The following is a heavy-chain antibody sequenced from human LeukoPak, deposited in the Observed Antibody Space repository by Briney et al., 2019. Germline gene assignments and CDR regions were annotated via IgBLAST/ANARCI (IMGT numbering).Heavy chain of an antibody. CDR1: GFTFSTYS. V-gene: IGHV3-48*01. CDR2: ISSSSGTI. D-gene: IGHD3-16*01. Sequence: HPGGSLRLSCAASGFTFSTYSMNWARQAPREGVEWVSYISSSSGTIYYADSVKGRFTISRDKVKNSLYLQNNSLRAEDTAVYYCARRSEFGVLYYMDVWGKGTTVTVSS. CDR3: ARRSEFGVLYYMDV. J-gene: IGHJ6*03.